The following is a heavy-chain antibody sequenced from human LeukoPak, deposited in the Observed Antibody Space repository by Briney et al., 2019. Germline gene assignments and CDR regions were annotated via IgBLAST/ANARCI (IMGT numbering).Heavy chain of an antibody. V-gene: IGHV3-23*01. CDR3: ARDGFLEWLLYGDYYYGMDV. CDR2: ISGSGGST. D-gene: IGHD3-3*01. J-gene: IGHJ6*02. Sequence: GGSLRLSCTASGFTFSSYAMSWVRQAPGKGLEWVSAISGSGGSTYYADSVKGRFTISRDNSKNTLYLQMNSLRAEDTAVYYCARDGFLEWLLYGDYYYGMDVWGQGTTVTVSS. CDR1: GFTFSSYA.